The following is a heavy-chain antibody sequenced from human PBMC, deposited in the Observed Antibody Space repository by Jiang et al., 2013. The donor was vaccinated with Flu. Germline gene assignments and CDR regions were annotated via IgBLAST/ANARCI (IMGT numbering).Heavy chain of an antibody. D-gene: IGHD6-19*01. CDR3: ARDRDSIAVAGNWFDP. Sequence: GAEVKKPGSSVKVSRKASGGTFSSYTISWVRQAPGQGLEWMGRIIPILGIANYAQKFQGRVTITADKSTSTAYMELSSLGSEDTAVYYCARDRDSIAVAGNWFDPWGQGTLVTVS. CDR2: IIPILGIA. V-gene: IGHV1-69*04. CDR1: GGTFSSYT. J-gene: IGHJ5*02.